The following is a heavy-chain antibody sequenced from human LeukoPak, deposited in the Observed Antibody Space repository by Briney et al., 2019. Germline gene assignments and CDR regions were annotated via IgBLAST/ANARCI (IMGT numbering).Heavy chain of an antibody. D-gene: IGHD4-17*01. V-gene: IGHV3-23*01. CDR3: AKVDYGDLDH. CDR1: GFTFSSYA. Sequence: GGSLRLSCAASGFTFSSYAMTWVRQAPGKGLEWVSSISGSGEFTDYADSVKGRFTISRDNPENTVYLQMSSLRVDDTATYFCAKVDYGDLDHWGQGVLVPVSS. J-gene: IGHJ4*02. CDR2: ISGSGEFT.